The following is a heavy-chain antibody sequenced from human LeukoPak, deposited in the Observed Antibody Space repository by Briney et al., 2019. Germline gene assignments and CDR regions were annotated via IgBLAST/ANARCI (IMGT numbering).Heavy chain of an antibody. V-gene: IGHV3-33*01. CDR1: GFTFSSYG. J-gene: IGHJ4*02. D-gene: IGHD3-10*01. CDR3: ARDKFPPGLLWCGEPQDY. Sequence: PGGSLRLSCAASGFTFSSYGMHWVRQAPGKGLEWVAVIWYDGSNKYYADSVKGRFTISRDNSKNTLYLQMNSLRAEDTAVYYCARDKFPPGLLWCGEPQDYWGQGTLVTVSS. CDR2: IWYDGSNK.